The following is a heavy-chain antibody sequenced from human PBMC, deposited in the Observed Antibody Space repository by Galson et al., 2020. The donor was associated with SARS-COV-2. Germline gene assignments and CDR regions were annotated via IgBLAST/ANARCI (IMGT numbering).Heavy chain of an antibody. CDR2: IWYDGSNK. CDR3: ARDGGRYYYMDV. D-gene: IGHD1-26*01. J-gene: IGHJ6*03. Sequence: GESLKISCAASGFTFSGYGMHWVRQAPGKGLERVAVIWYDGSNKYYADSVKGRFTISRDNSKNTLYLQMNSLRAEDTALYYCARDGGRYYYMDVWGSGTTVAISS. V-gene: IGHV3-33*01. CDR1: GFTFSGYG.